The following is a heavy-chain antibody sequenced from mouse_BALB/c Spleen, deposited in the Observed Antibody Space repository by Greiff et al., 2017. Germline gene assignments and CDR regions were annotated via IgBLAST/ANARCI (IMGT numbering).Heavy chain of an antibody. J-gene: IGHJ1*01. CDR1: GFTFSDYY. CDR3: ARGGGLDWYFDV. V-gene: IGHV5-4*02. Sequence: EVMLVESGGGLVKPGGSLKLSCAASGFTFSDYYMYWVRQTPEKRLEWVATISDGGSYTYYPDSVKGRFTISRDNAKNNLYLQMSSLKSEDTAMYYCARGGGLDWYFDVWGAGTTVTVSS. CDR2: ISDGGSYT. D-gene: IGHD2-2*01.